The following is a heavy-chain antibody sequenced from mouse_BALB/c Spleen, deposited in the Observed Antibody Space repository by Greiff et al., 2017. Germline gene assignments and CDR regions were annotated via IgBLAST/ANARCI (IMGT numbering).Heavy chain of an antibody. J-gene: IGHJ4*01. D-gene: IGHD1-2*01. V-gene: IGHV14-1*02. Sequence: DVKLQESGAELVRPGALVKLSCKASGFNIKDYYMHWVKQRPEQGLEWIGWVDPENGNTIYDPKFQGKASITADTSSNTAYLQLSSLTSEDTAVYYCARGRATAGYAMDYWGQGTSVTVSS. CDR1: GFNIKDYY. CDR3: ARGRATAGYAMDY. CDR2: VDPENGNT.